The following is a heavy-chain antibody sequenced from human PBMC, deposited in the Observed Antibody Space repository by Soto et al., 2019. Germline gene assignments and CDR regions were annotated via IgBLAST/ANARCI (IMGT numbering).Heavy chain of an antibody. CDR1: GGSISSGGYY. CDR2: INHSGST. Sequence: SETLSLTCTVSGGSISSGGYYWSWIRQHPGKGLEWIGEINHSGSTNYNPSLKSRVTISVDTSKNQFSLKLSSVTAADTAVYYCAILSGELWFGESFYYYGMDVWGQGTTVTVSS. D-gene: IGHD3-10*01. CDR3: AILSGELWFGESFYYYGMDV. J-gene: IGHJ6*02. V-gene: IGHV4-31*03.